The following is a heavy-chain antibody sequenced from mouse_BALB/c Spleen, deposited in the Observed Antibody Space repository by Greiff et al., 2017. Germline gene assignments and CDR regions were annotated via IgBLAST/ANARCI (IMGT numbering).Heavy chain of an antibody. Sequence: EVQVVESGGGLVKPGGSLKLSCAASGFAFSSYDMSWVRQTPEKRLEWVAYISSGGGSTYYPDTVKGRFTISRDNAKNTLYLQMRSLKSEDTAMYYCARRLGITTATPWDYWGQGTSVTVAS. CDR2: ISSGGGST. CDR1: GFAFSSYD. J-gene: IGHJ4*01. V-gene: IGHV5-12-1*01. CDR3: ARRLGITTATPWDY. D-gene: IGHD1-2*01.